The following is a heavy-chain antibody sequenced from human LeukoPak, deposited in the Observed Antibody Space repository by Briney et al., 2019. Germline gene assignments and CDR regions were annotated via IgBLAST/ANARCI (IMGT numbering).Heavy chain of an antibody. V-gene: IGHV4-59*01. CDR1: GGSISSYY. CDR2: IYYSGST. D-gene: IGHD4/OR15-4a*01. CDR3: ARDPNYSGWFDP. Sequence: SETLSLTCTVSGGSISSYYWGWIRQPPGKGLEWMGYIYYSGSTNYNPSPKSRVTISVDTSKNQSSLKLSSVTAADTAVYYCARDPNYSGWFDPWGQGTLVTVSS. J-gene: IGHJ5*02.